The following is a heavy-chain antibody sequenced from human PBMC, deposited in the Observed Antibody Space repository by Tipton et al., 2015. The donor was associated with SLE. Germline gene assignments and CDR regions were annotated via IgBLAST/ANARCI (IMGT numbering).Heavy chain of an antibody. D-gene: IGHD3-22*01. V-gene: IGHV3-49*03. Sequence: SLRLSCTASGFTFGDYAMSWFRQAPGKGLEWVGFIRSKAYGGTTEYAASVKGRFTISRDDSKSIAYLQMNSLKTEDTAVYYCTRDLDYYDSSGYDYYYGMDVWGQGTPVTVSS. CDR1: GFTFGDYA. CDR2: IRSKAYGGTT. J-gene: IGHJ6*02. CDR3: TRDLDYYDSSGYDYYYGMDV.